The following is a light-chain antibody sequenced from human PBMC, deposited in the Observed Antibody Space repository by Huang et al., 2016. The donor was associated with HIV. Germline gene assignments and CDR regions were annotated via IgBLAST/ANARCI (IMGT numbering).Light chain of an antibody. CDR2: GAS. Sequence: EIVMTQSPVTLSVSPGERATISCRASQSVSNNLAWYQQKPGQAPRLLIYGASTRATSIPARFSGSGSGKEFTLTISSLQSEDLAVYYCQQYNNWPPITFGHGTRLEIK. CDR1: QSVSNN. J-gene: IGKJ5*01. V-gene: IGKV3-15*01. CDR3: QQYNNWPPIT.